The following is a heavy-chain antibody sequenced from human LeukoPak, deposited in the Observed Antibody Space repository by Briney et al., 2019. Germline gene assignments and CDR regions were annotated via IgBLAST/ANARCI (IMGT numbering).Heavy chain of an antibody. CDR1: GGSFSGYH. D-gene: IGHD3-3*01. V-gene: IGHV4-34*01. CDR3: ARRPLIDFWSGYYGTTNWFDP. CDR2: INHSGST. Sequence: SETLSLTCAVYGGSFSGYHWSWIRQPPGKGLEWIGEINHSGSTNYNPSLKSRVTISVDTSKNQFSLKLSSVTAADTAVYYCARRPLIDFWSGYYGTTNWFDPWGQGTLVTVSS. J-gene: IGHJ5*02.